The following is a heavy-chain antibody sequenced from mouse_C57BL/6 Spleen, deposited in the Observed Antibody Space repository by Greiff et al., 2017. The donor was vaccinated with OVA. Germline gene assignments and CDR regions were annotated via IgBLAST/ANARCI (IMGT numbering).Heavy chain of an antibody. CDR2: IDPETGGT. CDR1: GYTFTDYE. CDR3: TRARLRRDGYVDV. D-gene: IGHD2-4*01. V-gene: IGHV1-15*01. Sequence: VQLQQSGAELVRPGASVTLSCKASGYTFTDYEMHWVKQTPVHGLEWIGAIDPETGGTSYNQKFKGKAILTADKSSSTAYMELRSLTSEDSAVYYCTRARLRRDGYVDVWGTGTTVTVSS. J-gene: IGHJ1*03.